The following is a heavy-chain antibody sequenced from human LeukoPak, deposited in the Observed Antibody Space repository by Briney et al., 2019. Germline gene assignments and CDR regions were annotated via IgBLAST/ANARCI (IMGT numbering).Heavy chain of an antibody. D-gene: IGHD2-15*01. CDR3: ARDSLVVVATIDY. CDR1: GYSISSGYY. CDR2: IYHSGST. J-gene: IGHJ4*02. V-gene: IGHV4-38-2*02. Sequence: SETLSLTCTVSGYSISSGYYCGWIRQPPGKGLEWIGSIYHSGSTYYNPSLKSRVTISVDTSKNQFSLKLSSVTAADTAVYYCARDSLVVVATIDYWGQGTLVTVSS.